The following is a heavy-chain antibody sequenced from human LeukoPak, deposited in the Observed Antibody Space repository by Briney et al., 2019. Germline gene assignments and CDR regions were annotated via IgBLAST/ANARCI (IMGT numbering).Heavy chain of an antibody. D-gene: IGHD6-13*01. CDR3: ASAGYSSSWSWFDP. CDR2: IYYSGST. J-gene: IGHJ5*02. CDR1: GGSISSYY. Sequence: PSETLSLTCTVSGGSISSYYWSWIRQPPGKGLEWIWYIYYSGSTNYNPSLKSRVTISVDTSKNQFSLKLSSVSAADTAVYYCASAGYSSSWSWFDPWGQGTLVTVSS. V-gene: IGHV4-59*01.